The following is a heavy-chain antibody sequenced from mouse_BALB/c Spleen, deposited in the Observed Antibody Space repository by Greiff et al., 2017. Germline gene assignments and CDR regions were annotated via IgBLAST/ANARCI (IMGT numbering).Heavy chain of an antibody. CDR1: GYTFTSYY. CDR2: IYPGNVNT. V-gene: IGHV1S56*01. CDR3: AQTTAFYAMDY. Sequence: VQLQQSGPELVKPGASVRISCKASGYTFTSYYIHWVKQRPGQGLEWIGWIYPGNVNTKYNEKFKGKATLTADKSSSTAYMQLSSLTSEDSAVYFCAQTTAFYAMDYWGQGTSVTVSS. J-gene: IGHJ4*01. D-gene: IGHD1-2*01.